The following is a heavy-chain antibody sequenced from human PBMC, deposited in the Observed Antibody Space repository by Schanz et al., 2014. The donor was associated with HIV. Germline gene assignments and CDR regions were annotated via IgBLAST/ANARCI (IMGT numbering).Heavy chain of an antibody. CDR1: GFTFSSYS. V-gene: IGHV3-21*01. CDR2: INEGGDFR. D-gene: IGHD3-3*01. Sequence: EVHLSESGGGLVQPGGSLRLSCAASGFTFSSYSMSWVRQAPGKALEWVSSINEGGDFRYYADSARGRFTISRDNAKNSVFLQMNSLRVEDTAVYYCAKASESIFGVEGLDFWGQGTLVIVSS. J-gene: IGHJ4*02. CDR3: AKASESIFGVEGLDF.